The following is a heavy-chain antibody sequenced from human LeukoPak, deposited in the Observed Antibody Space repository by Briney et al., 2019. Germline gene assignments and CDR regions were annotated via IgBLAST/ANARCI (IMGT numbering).Heavy chain of an antibody. D-gene: IGHD3-22*01. V-gene: IGHV6-1*01. CDR1: GDSVSSNSAA. J-gene: IGHJ4*02. Sequence: SQTLSLTCAISGDSVSSNSAAWNWIRQPPSRGLEWLGRTYYRSKWYNDYAVSVKSRITINPDTSKNQFSLQLNSVTPEDTAVYYCAREIFRGYYDSSGYYLGKYYFDYWGQGTLVTVSS. CDR3: AREIFRGYYDSSGYYLGKYYFDY. CDR2: TYYRSKWYN.